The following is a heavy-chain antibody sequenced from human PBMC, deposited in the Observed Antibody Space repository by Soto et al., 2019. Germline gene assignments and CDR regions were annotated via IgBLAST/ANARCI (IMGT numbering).Heavy chain of an antibody. CDR2: LYNAGST. J-gene: IGHJ6*02. CDR3: ARDSPPMDV. Sequence: SETLSLTCTVSGGSISRYYWSWIRQPPGKGLEWIGYLYNAGSTIYNPSLKSRVTISVDMSKNQFSLKLSSVTAADTAVYYCARDSPPMDVWGQGTTVTVSS. V-gene: IGHV4-4*08. CDR1: GGSISRYY.